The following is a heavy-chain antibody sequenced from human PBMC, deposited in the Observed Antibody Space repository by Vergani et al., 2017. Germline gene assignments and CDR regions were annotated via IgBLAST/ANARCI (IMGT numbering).Heavy chain of an antibody. CDR2: IYYSGST. CDR3: ARAYYSYMDV. CDR1: GGSISSYY. Sequence: QVQLQESGPGLVKPSETLSLTCTISGGSISSYYWIWIRQPPGKGLEWIGYIYYSGSTNYNSSLRRRVTMSVDTSKNQFSLKLNAGTAADTAVYYCARAYYSYMDVWGKGTTVTVSS. V-gene: IGHV4-59*01. J-gene: IGHJ6*03.